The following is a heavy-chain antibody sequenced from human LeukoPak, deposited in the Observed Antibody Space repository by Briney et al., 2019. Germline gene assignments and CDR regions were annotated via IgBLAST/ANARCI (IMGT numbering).Heavy chain of an antibody. CDR3: ARVLGTAAGFDH. CDR1: SGSITTYN. CDR2: IYYSGST. J-gene: IGHJ4*02. D-gene: IGHD6-13*01. V-gene: IGHV4-59*01. Sequence: SETLSLTCTVPSGSITTYNWTSIRHPPGKGLERIAYIYYSGSTSYNPYIKCRVTSSLHKSKNQFSLRLTSVTAADTAVYYCARVLGTAAGFDHWGQGTLVTVSS.